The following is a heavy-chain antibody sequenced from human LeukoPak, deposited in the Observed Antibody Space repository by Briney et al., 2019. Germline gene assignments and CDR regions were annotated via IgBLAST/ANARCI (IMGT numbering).Heavy chain of an antibody. CDR1: GGSICSGGYY. J-gene: IGHJ6*02. Sequence: SETLSLTCTVSGGSICSGGYYWSWIRQHPGKGLEWIGYIYYSGSTYYNPSLKSRVTISVDTSKNQFSLKLSSVTAADTAVFYCARLRVTTFYYYGMDVWGQGTTVTVSS. CDR3: ARLRVTTFYYYGMDV. CDR2: IYYSGST. V-gene: IGHV4-31*03. D-gene: IGHD4-17*01.